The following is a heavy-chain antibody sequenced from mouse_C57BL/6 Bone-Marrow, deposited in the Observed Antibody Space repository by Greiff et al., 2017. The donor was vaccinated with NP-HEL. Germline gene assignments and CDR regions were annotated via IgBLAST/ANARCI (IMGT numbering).Heavy chain of an antibody. CDR2: INYDGSST. J-gene: IGHJ2*01. D-gene: IGHD1-1*01. CDR1: GFTFSDYY. CDR3: ARDRYYGSFDY. Sequence: EVKLVESEGGLVQPGSSMKLPCTASGFTFSDYYMAWVRQVPEKGLEWVANINYDGSSTYYLDSLKSRFIISRDNAKNILYLQMSSLKSEDTATYYCARDRYYGSFDYWGQGTTLTVSS. V-gene: IGHV5-16*01.